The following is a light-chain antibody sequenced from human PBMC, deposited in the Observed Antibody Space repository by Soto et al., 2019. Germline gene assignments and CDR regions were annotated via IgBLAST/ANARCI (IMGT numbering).Light chain of an antibody. CDR2: EAS. J-gene: IGKJ5*01. CDR3: QRYTNGPPIT. V-gene: IGKV3-15*01. CDR1: QSVRRK. Sequence: YLSPGERATLSCRASQSVRRKLAWYQQRPGQATPLIIYEASTRANGIPARFSGSGSGTEFALTISVLQSEDFAIYYGQRYTNGPPITFGRGTRLEIK.